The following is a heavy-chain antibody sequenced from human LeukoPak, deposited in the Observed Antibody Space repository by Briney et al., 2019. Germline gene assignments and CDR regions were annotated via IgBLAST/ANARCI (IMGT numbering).Heavy chain of an antibody. D-gene: IGHD3-22*01. CDR1: GGSISSYY. CDR3: ASATYYYDSSGYYSGNDAFDI. Sequence: SETLSLTCTVSGGSISSYYWSWIRQPPGKELEWIGYIYTSGSTNYNPSLKSRVTISVDTSKNQFSLKLSSVTAADTAVYYCASATYYYDSSGYYSGNDAFDIWGQGTMVTVSS. CDR2: IYTSGST. V-gene: IGHV4-4*09. J-gene: IGHJ3*02.